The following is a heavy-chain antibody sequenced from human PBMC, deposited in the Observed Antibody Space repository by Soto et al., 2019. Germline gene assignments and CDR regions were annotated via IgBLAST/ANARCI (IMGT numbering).Heavy chain of an antibody. CDR2: IKQDGSEK. Sequence: GGSLRLSCAASGFTFSSYWMSWVRQAPGKGLEWVANIKQDGSEKYYVDSVKGRFTISRDNAKNSLYLQMNSLRAEDTAVYYCARWYSSSDLYYYYYGMDVWGQGTTVTV. CDR1: GFTFSSYW. J-gene: IGHJ6*02. D-gene: IGHD6-6*01. V-gene: IGHV3-7*03. CDR3: ARWYSSSDLYYYYYGMDV.